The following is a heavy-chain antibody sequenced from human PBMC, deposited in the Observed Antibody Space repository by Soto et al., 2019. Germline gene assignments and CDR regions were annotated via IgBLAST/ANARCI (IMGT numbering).Heavy chain of an antibody. D-gene: IGHD6-19*01. Sequence: SETLSLTCAVYGGSFSGYYWSWIRQPPGKGLEWIGEINHSGSTNYNPSLKSRVTISVDTSKNQFSLKLSSVTAADTAVYYCARDSDMANSSGWFDYWGQGTLVTVSS. J-gene: IGHJ4*02. CDR1: GGSFSGYY. V-gene: IGHV4-34*01. CDR3: ARDSDMANSSGWFDY. CDR2: INHSGST.